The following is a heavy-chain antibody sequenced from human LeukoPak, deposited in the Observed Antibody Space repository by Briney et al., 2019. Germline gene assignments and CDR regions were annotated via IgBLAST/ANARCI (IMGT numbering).Heavy chain of an antibody. CDR3: ARVVDTHFDY. V-gene: IGHV3-74*01. J-gene: IGHJ4*02. D-gene: IGHD5-18*01. Sequence: GGTLRLSCAASGFTFSSYWMHWARQAPGKGLVWVSRIKSDGSTTTYADSVKGRFTISRDNAKNTLYLQMNSLRAEDTAVYYCARVVDTHFDYWAREPWSPSPQ. CDR2: IKSDGSTT. CDR1: GFTFSSYW.